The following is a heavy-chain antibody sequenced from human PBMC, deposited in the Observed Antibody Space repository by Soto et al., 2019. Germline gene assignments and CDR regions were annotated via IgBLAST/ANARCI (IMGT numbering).Heavy chain of an antibody. Sequence: APVKVSCKASGYTFTSYGISWVRQAPGQGLEWMGWISAYNGNTNYAQKLQGRVTMTTDTSTSTAYMELRSLRSDDTAVYYCARVLRPGIAAAGTWWFDPWGQGTLVTVSS. CDR2: ISAYNGNT. CDR3: ARVLRPGIAAAGTWWFDP. CDR1: GYTFTSYG. D-gene: IGHD6-13*01. J-gene: IGHJ5*02. V-gene: IGHV1-18*01.